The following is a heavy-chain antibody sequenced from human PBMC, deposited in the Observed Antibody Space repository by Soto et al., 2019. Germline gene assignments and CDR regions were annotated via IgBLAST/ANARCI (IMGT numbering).Heavy chain of an antibody. CDR3: ARRIWSGYYGDAFDI. CDR2: IYYSGST. D-gene: IGHD3-3*01. V-gene: IGHV4-59*01. J-gene: IGHJ3*02. Sequence: SETLSLTCTVSGGSISSYYWSWIRQPPGKGLEWIGYIYYSGSTNYNPSLKSRVTISVDTSKNQFSLKLSSVTSADTAVYYCARRIWSGYYGDAFDIWGQGTMVTVSS. CDR1: GGSISSYY.